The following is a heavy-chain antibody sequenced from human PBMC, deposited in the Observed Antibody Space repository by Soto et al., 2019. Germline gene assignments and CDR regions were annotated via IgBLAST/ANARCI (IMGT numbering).Heavy chain of an antibody. V-gene: IGHV5-10-1*01. CDR1: GYSFAGYW. J-gene: IGHJ4*02. CDR2: IDPSDSQT. CDR3: ARQIYDSDTGPNFQYYFDS. Sequence: GESLKISCKGSGYSFAGYWITWVRQKPGKGPEWMGRIDPSDSQTYYSPSFRGHVTISATKSITTVFLQWSSLRASDTAMYYCARQIYDSDTGPNFQYYFDSWGQGTPVTVSS. D-gene: IGHD3-22*01.